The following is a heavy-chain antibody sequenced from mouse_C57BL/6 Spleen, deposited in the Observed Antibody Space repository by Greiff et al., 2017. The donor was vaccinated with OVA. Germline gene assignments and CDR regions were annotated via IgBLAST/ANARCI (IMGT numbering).Heavy chain of an antibody. CDR3: ARLYYYGFYFDY. CDR2: ISSGSSTI. V-gene: IGHV5-17*01. CDR1: GFTFSDYG. Sequence: EVHLVESGGGLVKPGGSLKLSCAASGFTFSDYGMHWVRQAPEKGLEWVAYISSGSSTIYYADTVKGRFTISRDNAKNTLFLQMTSLRSEDTAMYYCARLYYYGFYFDYWGQGTTLTVSS. D-gene: IGHD1-1*01. J-gene: IGHJ2*01.